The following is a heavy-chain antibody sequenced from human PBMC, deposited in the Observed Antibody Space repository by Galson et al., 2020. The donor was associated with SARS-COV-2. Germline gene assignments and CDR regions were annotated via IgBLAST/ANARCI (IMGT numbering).Heavy chain of an antibody. J-gene: IGHJ2*01. D-gene: IGHD4-4*01. Sequence: GGSLRLSCAASGFSFTLHPMHWVRQAPGKGLEWVAVIWYDGSNKYYADSVKGRFTISRDNSKNTLYLQMNSLRAEDTAVYYCARASNVDWYFDLWGRGTLVTVSS. CDR2: IWYDGSNK. V-gene: IGHV3-33*08. CDR1: GFSFTLHP. CDR3: ARASNVDWYFDL.